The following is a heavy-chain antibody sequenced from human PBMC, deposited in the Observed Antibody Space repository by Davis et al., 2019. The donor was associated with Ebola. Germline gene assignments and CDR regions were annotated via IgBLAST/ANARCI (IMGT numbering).Heavy chain of an antibody. D-gene: IGHD2-8*01. CDR1: GGSISSGGYY. CDR2: IYYSGST. V-gene: IGHV4-31*03. CDR3: ARGTRVSGVNFDY. J-gene: IGHJ4*02. Sequence: SETLSLTCTVSGGSISSGGYYWSWIRQPPGKGLEWIGYIYYSGSTYYNPSLKSRVTISVDTSKNQFSLKLTPVTAADTAVYYCARGTRVSGVNFDYWGQGTLVTVSS.